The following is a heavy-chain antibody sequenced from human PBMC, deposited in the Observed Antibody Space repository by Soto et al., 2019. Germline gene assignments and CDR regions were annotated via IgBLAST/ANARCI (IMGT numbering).Heavy chain of an antibody. CDR2: IYYTGDT. CDR3: AIYHRYGRSFEF. D-gene: IGHD2-2*02. Sequence: QVQLQESGPGLVKPSQTLSLTCTVSGGSISSSDYDWTWIRQPPGKGLAWIGYIYYTGDTYYNPSLKGRLTVSRDTARIRFSLKLSSVTAADTAVYYCAIYHRYGRSFEFWGQGTLVTVSS. V-gene: IGHV4-30-4*01. CDR1: GGSISSSDYD. J-gene: IGHJ4*02.